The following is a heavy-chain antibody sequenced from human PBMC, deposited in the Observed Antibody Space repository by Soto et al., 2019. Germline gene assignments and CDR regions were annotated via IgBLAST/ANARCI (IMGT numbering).Heavy chain of an antibody. V-gene: IGHV3-23*01. D-gene: IGHD5-12*01. J-gene: IGHJ4*02. Sequence: GGSLRLSCAASGFTFSSYAMSWVRQAPGKGLEWVSAISGSGGSTYYADSVKCRFTISRDHSKNTLYLQMNSLRAEDTAVYYCAKDAISLDGVWLAHDWGQGTVVTVSS. CDR3: AKDAISLDGVWLAHD. CDR1: GFTFSSYA. CDR2: ISGSGGST.